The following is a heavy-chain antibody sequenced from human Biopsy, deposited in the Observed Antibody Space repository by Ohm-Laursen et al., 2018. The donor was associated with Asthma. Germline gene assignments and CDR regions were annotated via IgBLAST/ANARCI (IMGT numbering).Heavy chain of an antibody. V-gene: IGHV1-69*13. CDR1: GGTFNTYV. CDR2: IISVFGTT. D-gene: IGHD2-2*01. Sequence: VASVKVSCKSLGGTFNTYVIGWVRQAPGQGLGWMGGIISVFGTTTYPQKFQDRVTITADDSTSTVYMELSSLRSEDTAVYYCARKAGSCISRTCYSLDFWGQGTLVTVSS. CDR3: ARKAGSCISRTCYSLDF. J-gene: IGHJ4*02.